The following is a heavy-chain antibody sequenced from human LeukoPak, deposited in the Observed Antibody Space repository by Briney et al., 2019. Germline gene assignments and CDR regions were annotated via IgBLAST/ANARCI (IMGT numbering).Heavy chain of an antibody. V-gene: IGHV3-66*01. Sequence: GGSLRLSCAASGFTFSVYWMTWVRQAPGKGLEWVSIIYSGGSTYYADSVKGRFAISRDNSKNTLYLQMNSLRAEDTAVSYCARDLTGDAYFDYWGQGTLVTVSS. J-gene: IGHJ4*02. D-gene: IGHD7-27*01. CDR3: ARDLTGDAYFDY. CDR2: IYSGGST. CDR1: GFTFSVYW.